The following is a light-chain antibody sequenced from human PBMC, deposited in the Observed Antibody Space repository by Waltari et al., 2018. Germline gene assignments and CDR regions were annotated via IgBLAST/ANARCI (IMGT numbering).Light chain of an antibody. CDR2: KSF. V-gene: IGKV1-5*03. CDR1: QSISQW. CDR3: QQYNISPYT. Sequence: DIQMTQSPSTLAASVGDRVTITCRASQSISQWLAWYQQKPGKAPKVLIYKSFSLQSGVPSRFSGSGSETEFTLTISSLQPDDFATYYCQQYNISPYTFGQGTTLEI. J-gene: IGKJ2*01.